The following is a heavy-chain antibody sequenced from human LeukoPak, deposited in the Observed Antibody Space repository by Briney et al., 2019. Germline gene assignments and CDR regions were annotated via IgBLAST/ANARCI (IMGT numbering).Heavy chain of an antibody. J-gene: IGHJ4*02. CDR3: ARGAGSYYNAIQIDF. D-gene: IGHD3-10*01. Sequence: SETLSLTCTVSGGSISSYYWSWIRRPPGKGLGGMGYIYYSGSTNYNPSLKSRVTISVDTSKNQFSLKLSSVTAADTAVYYCARGAGSYYNAIQIDFWGQGTLVTVSS. CDR1: GGSISSYY. CDR2: IYYSGST. V-gene: IGHV4-59*01.